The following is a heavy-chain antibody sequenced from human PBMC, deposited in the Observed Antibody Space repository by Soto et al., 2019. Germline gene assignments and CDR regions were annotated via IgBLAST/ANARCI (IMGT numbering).Heavy chain of an antibody. Sequence: QVQLVQSGAEVKKPGASVKVSCKVSGYTLTELSMHWVRQAPGKGLEWMGGFDLEDGETIYAQKFQGRVTMTEDTSTDTAYMELSSLRSEDTAVYYCATATCIATTAPYYYGMDVWGQGTTVTVSS. V-gene: IGHV1-24*01. CDR2: FDLEDGET. D-gene: IGHD6-13*01. CDR1: GYTLTELS. J-gene: IGHJ6*02. CDR3: ATATCIATTAPYYYGMDV.